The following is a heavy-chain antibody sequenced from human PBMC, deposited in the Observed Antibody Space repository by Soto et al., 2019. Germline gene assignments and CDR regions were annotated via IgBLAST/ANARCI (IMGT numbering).Heavy chain of an antibody. CDR3: ARRLSGSYFQDAFDI. D-gene: IGHD1-26*01. Sequence: QLQLQESGPGLVKPSETLSLTCTVSGGSISSSSYYWGWIRQPPGKGLEWIGSIYYSGSTYYNPSPKSRVTISVDTSKNQFSLKLSSVTAADTAVYYCARRLSGSYFQDAFDIWGQGTMVTVSS. V-gene: IGHV4-39*01. CDR1: GGSISSSSYY. CDR2: IYYSGST. J-gene: IGHJ3*02.